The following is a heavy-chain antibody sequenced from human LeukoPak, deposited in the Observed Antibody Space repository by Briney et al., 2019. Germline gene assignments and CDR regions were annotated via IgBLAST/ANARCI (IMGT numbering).Heavy chain of an antibody. CDR3: ARRAGAYSHPYDY. V-gene: IGHV3-53*01. D-gene: IGHD4/OR15-4a*01. J-gene: IGHJ4*02. CDR2: IYSGTT. CDR1: GFSVSDNS. Sequence: GGSLRLSCTVSGFSVSDNSMGWVRQAPGKGLEWVSFIYSGTTHYSDSVKGRFTISRDNSKNTLYLQMNSLRAEDTAVYYCARRAGAYSHPYDYWGQGTLVTVSS.